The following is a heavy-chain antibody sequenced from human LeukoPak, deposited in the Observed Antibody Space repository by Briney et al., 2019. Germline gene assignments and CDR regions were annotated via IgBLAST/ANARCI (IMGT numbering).Heavy chain of an antibody. V-gene: IGHV4-34*01. Sequence: SETLSLTCAVYGAPFSGYWWYWIRQPPGKGLEWIGEINHSRITNYTPSLQSRVSISVDTSKNQVSLKLSSETAADTAVYYCATTSGHWGQGTLVTVSS. CDR2: INHSRIT. J-gene: IGHJ4*02. CDR3: ATTSGH. CDR1: GAPFSGYW.